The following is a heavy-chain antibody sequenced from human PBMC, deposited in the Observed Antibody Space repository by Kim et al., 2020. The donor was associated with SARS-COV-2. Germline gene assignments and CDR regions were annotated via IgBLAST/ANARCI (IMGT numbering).Heavy chain of an antibody. CDR2: ISGSGGST. Sequence: GGSLRLSCAASGFTFSSYAMSWVRQAPGKGLEWVSAISGSGGSTYYADSVKGRFTISRDNSKNTLYLQMNSLRAEDTAVYYCAKDSDYDFWSGNWFDPWGQGTLVTVSS. CDR1: GFTFSSYA. D-gene: IGHD3-3*01. CDR3: AKDSDYDFWSGNWFDP. J-gene: IGHJ5*02. V-gene: IGHV3-23*01.